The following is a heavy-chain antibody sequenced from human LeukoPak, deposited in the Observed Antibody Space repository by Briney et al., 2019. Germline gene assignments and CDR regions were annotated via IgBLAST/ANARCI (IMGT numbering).Heavy chain of an antibody. Sequence: GGSLRLSSAASGFTFSNCAMSWVRQAPEKGLEWVSGISGSGSSTYYADSVKGRFTTSRDNSENTLSLQMNSLRADDTAIYYCAKSCNSGNCYYNYWGQGTLVTVSS. CDR2: ISGSGSST. CDR3: AKSCNSGNCYYNY. CDR1: GFTFSNCA. D-gene: IGHD2/OR15-2a*01. V-gene: IGHV3-23*01. J-gene: IGHJ4*02.